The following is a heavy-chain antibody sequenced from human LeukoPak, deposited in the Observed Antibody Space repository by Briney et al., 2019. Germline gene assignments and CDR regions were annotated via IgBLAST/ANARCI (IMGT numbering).Heavy chain of an antibody. Sequence: SETLSLTCTVSGSSISSSAYYWGWIRQPPGKGLEWIGSMSYGGSTYYNPSLKSRVTISVDTSKNQFSLKLSSVTAADTAVYYCARHSGSGSYPFDYWGQGTLVTVSS. CDR3: ARHSGSGSYPFDY. J-gene: IGHJ4*02. V-gene: IGHV4-39*01. CDR1: GSSISSSAYY. CDR2: MSYGGST. D-gene: IGHD3-10*01.